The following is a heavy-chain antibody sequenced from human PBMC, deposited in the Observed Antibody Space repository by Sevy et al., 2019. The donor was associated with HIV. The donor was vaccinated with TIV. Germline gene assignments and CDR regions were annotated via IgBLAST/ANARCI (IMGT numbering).Heavy chain of an antibody. D-gene: IGHD1-1*01. CDR1: GFTFSDYY. CDR3: ARDMSVYTRNWNHEDSDAFDI. V-gene: IGHV3-11*04. J-gene: IGHJ3*02. Sequence: GGSLRLSCAASGFTFSDYYMSWIRQAPGKGLEWVSYISSSGSTIYYADSVKGRFAISRDNAKNTLYLQMNSLRAEATAGYYCARDMSVYTRNWNHEDSDAFDIWGQGTSVTVSS. CDR2: ISSSGSTI.